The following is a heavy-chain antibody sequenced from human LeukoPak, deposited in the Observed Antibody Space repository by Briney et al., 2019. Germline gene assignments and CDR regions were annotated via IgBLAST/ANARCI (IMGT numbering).Heavy chain of an antibody. CDR3: AKDRSTYNVLTGYQDY. CDR2: ISYDGGNK. Sequence: SGGSLRLSCAVSGFTISRYGMQWVRQTPGKGPEWVALISYDGGNKDYVDSVKGRFTVSRDNSRNTLYLQLNSLRPEDTAVYYCAKDRSTYNVLTGYQDYWGQGTLVTVSS. J-gene: IGHJ4*02. CDR1: GFTISRYG. V-gene: IGHV3-30*18. D-gene: IGHD3-9*01.